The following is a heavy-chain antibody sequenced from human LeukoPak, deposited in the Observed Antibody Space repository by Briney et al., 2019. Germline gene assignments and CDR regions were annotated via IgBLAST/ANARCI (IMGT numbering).Heavy chain of an antibody. CDR2: IYHSGST. D-gene: IGHD6-13*01. V-gene: IGHV4-38-2*02. CDR1: GYSISSGYY. J-gene: IGHJ5*02. CDR3: ARGDPLAAAGTRHIVNWFDP. Sequence: SETLSLTCTVSGYSISSGYYWGWIRQPPGKGLEWIGSIYHSGSTNYNPSLKSRVTISVDTSKNQFSLKLSSVTAADTAVYYCARGDPLAAAGTRHIVNWFDPWGQGTLVTVSS.